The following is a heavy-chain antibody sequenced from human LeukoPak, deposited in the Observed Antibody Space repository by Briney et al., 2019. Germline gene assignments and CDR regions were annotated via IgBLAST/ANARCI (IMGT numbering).Heavy chain of an antibody. CDR2: IYYSGST. J-gene: IGHJ6*03. CDR3: ARRRAATTYPYYYYMDV. Sequence: PSETLSLTCTVSGGSISSSSYYWGWIRQPPGKGLEWIGRIYYSGSTYYNPSLKSRVTISVETSKNQFSLTLSSVTPADTARFYCARRRAATTYPYYYYMDVWGKGTTVTVSS. V-gene: IGHV4-39*01. CDR1: GGSISSSSYY. D-gene: IGHD2-15*01.